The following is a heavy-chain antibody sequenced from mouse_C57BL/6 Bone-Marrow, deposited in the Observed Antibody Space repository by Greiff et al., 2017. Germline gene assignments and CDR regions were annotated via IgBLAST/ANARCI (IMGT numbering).Heavy chain of an antibody. CDR1: GFNIKDDY. CDR2: IDPENGDT. D-gene: IGHD1-1*01. V-gene: IGHV14-4*01. J-gene: IGHJ2*01. Sequence: EVQLQQSGAELVRPGASVKLSCTASGFNIKDDYMHWVKQRPEQGLEWIGWIDPENGDTEYASKFQGKATITADTSSNTAYLQLSSLTSEDTAVYYCTTERLITTGYWGQGTTLTVSS. CDR3: TTERLITTGY.